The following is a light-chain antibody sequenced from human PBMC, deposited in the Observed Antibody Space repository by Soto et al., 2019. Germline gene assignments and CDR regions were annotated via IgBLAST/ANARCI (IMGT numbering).Light chain of an antibody. CDR2: RDS. Sequence: SYELTQPLSVSVALGQTARMTCGGNNIGRKNAHWYQQKSGQAPMLVIYRDSNRPSGIPERFSGSNSGNTATLTISSAQAGDEADYYCQVWDSNTVIFGGGTKLTVL. CDR1: NIGRKN. V-gene: IGLV3-9*01. CDR3: QVWDSNTVI. J-gene: IGLJ2*01.